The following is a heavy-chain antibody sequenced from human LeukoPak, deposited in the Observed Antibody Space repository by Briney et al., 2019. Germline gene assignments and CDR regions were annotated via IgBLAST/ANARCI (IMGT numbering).Heavy chain of an antibody. Sequence: GGSLRLSCAASGFTVSSNYMSWVRQAPGKGLEWVSVIYSGGSTYYADSVKGRFTISRDNSNNTLYLQMNSLRAEDTAVYYCARWDFWSGMDVWGKGTTVTVSS. V-gene: IGHV3-53*01. CDR1: GFTVSSNY. J-gene: IGHJ6*04. CDR3: ARWDFWSGMDV. D-gene: IGHD3-3*01. CDR2: IYSGGST.